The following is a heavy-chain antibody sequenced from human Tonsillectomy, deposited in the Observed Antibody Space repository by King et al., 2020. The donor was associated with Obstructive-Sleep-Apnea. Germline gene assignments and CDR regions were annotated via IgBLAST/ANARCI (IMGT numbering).Heavy chain of an antibody. V-gene: IGHV4-59*01. CDR3: ARARIDQLQPPAAHFDY. Sequence: VQLQESGPGLVKPSETLSLTCTVSGGSISSYYWSWIRQPPGKGLEWIGYFYYSGSTNYNPSLKGRVTMSLDTSKNQFSLKLSSVTAADTALYYFARARIDQLQPPAAHFDYWGQGTLVTVSS. CDR1: GGSISSYY. CDR2: FYYSGST. D-gene: IGHD2-2*01. J-gene: IGHJ4*02.